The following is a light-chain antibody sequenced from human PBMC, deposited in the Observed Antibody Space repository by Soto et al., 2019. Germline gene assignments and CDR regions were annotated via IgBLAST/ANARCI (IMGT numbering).Light chain of an antibody. CDR1: SSNIGAGYD. CDR3: QSYDSSLSGDVV. CDR2: GNS. Sequence: QPVLTQPPSVSGAPGQRVTISCTGSSSNIGAGYDVHWYQQLPGTAPKLLIYGNSNRPSGVPDRFSGSKSGTSASRAITGLQAEDEADYYCQSYDSSLSGDVVFGGGTKLTVL. J-gene: IGLJ2*01. V-gene: IGLV1-40*01.